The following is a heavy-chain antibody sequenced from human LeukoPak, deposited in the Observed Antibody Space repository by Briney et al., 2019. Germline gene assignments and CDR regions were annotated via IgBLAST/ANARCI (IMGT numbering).Heavy chain of an antibody. Sequence: PSETLSLTCTVSGGSISSYYWSWIRQPPGKGLEWIGYIYYSGSTNYNPSLKSRVTISVDASKNQFSLKLSSVTAADTAVYYCARGRGTGTTRNDAFDIWGQGAMVTVSS. CDR1: GGSISSYY. CDR2: IYYSGST. CDR3: ARGRGTGTTRNDAFDI. D-gene: IGHD1-7*01. V-gene: IGHV4-59*01. J-gene: IGHJ3*02.